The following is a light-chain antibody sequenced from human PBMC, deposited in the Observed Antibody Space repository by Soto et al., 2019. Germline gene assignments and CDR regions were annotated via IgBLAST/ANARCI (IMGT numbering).Light chain of an antibody. CDR3: SSYAGSKNYVV. Sequence: QSVLTQPPSASGSPGQSVSISCTGTSSDIGAYNFVSWYQQHPGKAPRLMIYGVSKRPSGVPDRFSGSKSGNTASLTVSGLQAEDEADYYCSSYAGSKNYVVFGGGTKLTVL. V-gene: IGLV2-8*01. CDR2: GVS. CDR1: SSDIGAYNF. J-gene: IGLJ2*01.